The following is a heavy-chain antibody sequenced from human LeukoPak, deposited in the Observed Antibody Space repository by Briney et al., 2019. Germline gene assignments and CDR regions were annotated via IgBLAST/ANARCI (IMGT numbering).Heavy chain of an antibody. Sequence: GGSLRLSCAASGVTFSSYGFTFSSYGMNWVRQAPGKGLEWVSYISSSGRTIYYADSVKGRFTISRDNAKNSLYLQMNSLRTEDTAVYYCASSTAIGYWGQGTLVTVSS. V-gene: IGHV3-48*03. CDR2: ISSSGRTI. J-gene: IGHJ4*02. CDR3: ASSTAIGY. CDR1: GVTFSSYGFTFSSYG.